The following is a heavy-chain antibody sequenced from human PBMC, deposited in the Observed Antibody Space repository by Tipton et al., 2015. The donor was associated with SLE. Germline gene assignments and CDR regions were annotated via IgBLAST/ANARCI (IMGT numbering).Heavy chain of an antibody. CDR1: GFTFSSYA. Sequence: GSLRLSYAASGFTFSSYAMSWVRQAPGKGLEWVSAISGSGGSTYYADSVKGRFTISRDNSKNTLYLQMNSLRAEDTALYYCAKGGLDILPGYYRDAFDIWGQGTMVTVSS. CDR3: AKGGLDILPGYYRDAFDI. CDR2: ISGSGGST. J-gene: IGHJ3*02. V-gene: IGHV3-23*01. D-gene: IGHD3-9*01.